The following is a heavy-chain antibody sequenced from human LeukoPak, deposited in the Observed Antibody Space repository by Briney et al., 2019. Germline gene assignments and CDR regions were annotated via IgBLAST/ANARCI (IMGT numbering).Heavy chain of an antibody. CDR2: ISDSGGRT. Sequence: GGSLRPSCPVSGFRSSNYAMTWLSQPPGKGLECVSVISDSGGRTFYADSVKGRFTSFRDNSKNTLYLQMNSLRADDTAVYFCAKVFYYGSGSRHDYWGQGTLVTVSS. V-gene: IGHV3-23*01. D-gene: IGHD3-10*01. J-gene: IGHJ4*02. CDR1: GFRSSNYA. CDR3: AKVFYYGSGSRHDY.